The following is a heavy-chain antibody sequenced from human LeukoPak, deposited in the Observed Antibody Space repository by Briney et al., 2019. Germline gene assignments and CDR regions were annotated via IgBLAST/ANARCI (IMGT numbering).Heavy chain of an antibody. J-gene: IGHJ3*02. CDR3: ARGRREEWLQFNAFDI. Sequence: SETLSLTCTVSGGSISSYYWSWIRQPPGKGLEWIGYIYYSGSTNYNPSLKSRVTISVDTSKNQFSLKLSSVTAADTAVYYCARGRREEWLQFNAFDIWGQGTMVTVSS. V-gene: IGHV4-59*01. CDR1: GGSISSYY. D-gene: IGHD5-24*01. CDR2: IYYSGST.